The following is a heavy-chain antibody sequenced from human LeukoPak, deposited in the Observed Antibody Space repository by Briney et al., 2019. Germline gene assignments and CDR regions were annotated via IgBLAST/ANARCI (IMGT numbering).Heavy chain of an antibody. CDR2: ISGGGAST. CDR1: GFTLSNYG. V-gene: IGHV3-23*01. Sequence: GGSLRLSCAASGFTLSNYGMSWVRQAPGKGLEWVSSISGGGASTYYPDSVKGRFTISRDNSKNTLYLQMNSLRAEDTAVYYCVKRLTLVETYFDYWGQGTLVTVSS. CDR3: VKRLTLVETYFDY. D-gene: IGHD3-10*01. J-gene: IGHJ4*02.